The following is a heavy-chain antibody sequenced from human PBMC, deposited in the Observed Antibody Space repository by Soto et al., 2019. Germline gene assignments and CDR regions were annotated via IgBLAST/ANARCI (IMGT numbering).Heavy chain of an antibody. V-gene: IGHV4-28*01. D-gene: IGHD6-6*01. CDR1: GYSISSSNW. CDR2: IYYSGST. Sequence: SETLSLTCAVSGYSISSSNWWCWIRQPPGKGLEWIGYIYYSGSTYYNASLKSRVTMSVDTSKNQFSLKLSSVTAVDTAAYYCAITAPTGIIDYWGQGTLVPVSS. CDR3: AITAPTGIIDY. J-gene: IGHJ4*02.